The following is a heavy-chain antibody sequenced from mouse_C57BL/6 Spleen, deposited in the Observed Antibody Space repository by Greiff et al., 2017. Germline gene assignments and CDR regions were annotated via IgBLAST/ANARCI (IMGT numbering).Heavy chain of an antibody. V-gene: IGHV3-1*01. CDR1: GYSITSGYD. Sequence: EVKLMESGPGMVKPSQSLSLTCTVTGYSITSGYDWHWIRHFPGNKLEWMGYISYSGSTNYNPSLKSRISITHDTSKNHFFLKLNSVTTEDTATYYCARGVITTVVATRAMDYWGQGTSVTVSS. CDR2: ISYSGST. CDR3: ARGVITTVVATRAMDY. J-gene: IGHJ4*01. D-gene: IGHD1-1*01.